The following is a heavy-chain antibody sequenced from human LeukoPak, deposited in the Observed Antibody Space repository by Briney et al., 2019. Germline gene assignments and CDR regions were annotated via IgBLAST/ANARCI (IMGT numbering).Heavy chain of an antibody. CDR1: GFTFSSYW. J-gene: IGHJ1*01. CDR2: IKQDGSEK. Sequence: GGSLRLSCAASGFTFSSYWMSWVRQAPGKGLEWVANIKQDGSEKYYVDSVNGRFTIFRDNAKNSLYLQMNSLRAEDTAVYYCARPYYYDSSDYYPYFQHWGQGTLVTVSS. CDR3: ARPYYYDSSDYYPYFQH. V-gene: IGHV3-7*01. D-gene: IGHD3-22*01.